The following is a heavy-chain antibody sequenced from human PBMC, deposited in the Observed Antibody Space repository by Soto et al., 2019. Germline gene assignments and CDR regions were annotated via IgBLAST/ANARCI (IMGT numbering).Heavy chain of an antibody. Sequence: QVQLVQSGAEVKKPGSSVKVSCKASGGTFSSYAISWVRQAPGQGLEWMGGIIPISGTANYAQKFQGRVTITANESTSKAYMEMSSLRSEDTAVYYCARSQSRSTSLAIYYYYYYGMDVWGQGTTVTVSS. CDR1: GGTFSSYA. V-gene: IGHV1-69*01. J-gene: IGHJ6*02. CDR3: ARSQSRSTSLAIYYYYYYGMDV. CDR2: IIPISGTA. D-gene: IGHD2-2*01.